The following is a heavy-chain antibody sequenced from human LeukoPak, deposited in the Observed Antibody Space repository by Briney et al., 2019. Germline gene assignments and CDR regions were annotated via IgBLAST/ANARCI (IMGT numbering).Heavy chain of an antibody. J-gene: IGHJ4*02. CDR2: IYYSGST. D-gene: IGHD1-26*01. CDR3: ARVKRPYYYFDY. V-gene: IGHV4-59*01. Sequence: SETLSLTCTVSGGSISSYYWSWIRQPPGKGLEWIGYIYYSGSTNYNPSLKSRVTISVDTSKNQFSLKLSSVTAADTAMYYCARVKRPYYYFDYWGQGTLVTVSS. CDR1: GGSISSYY.